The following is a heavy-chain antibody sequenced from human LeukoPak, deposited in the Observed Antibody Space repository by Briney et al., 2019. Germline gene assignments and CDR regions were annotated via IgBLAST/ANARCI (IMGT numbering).Heavy chain of an antibody. CDR3: ARVRGKHPGGYEFDY. CDR2: ISAYNGNT. V-gene: IGHV1-18*01. D-gene: IGHD5-12*01. Sequence: ASVKASCKASGYTFTSYGISWVRQAPGQGLEGMGWISAYNGNTNYAQKLQGRVTMTTDTSTSTAYMELRSLRSDDTAVYYCARVRGKHPGGYEFDYWGQGTLVTVSS. J-gene: IGHJ4*02. CDR1: GYTFTSYG.